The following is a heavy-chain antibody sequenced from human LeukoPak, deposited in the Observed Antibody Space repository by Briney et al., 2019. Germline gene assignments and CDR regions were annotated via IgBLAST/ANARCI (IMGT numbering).Heavy chain of an antibody. Sequence: PGRSLRLSCAASGFTFSSYGMHWVRQAPGKGLEWVAVIWYDGSNKYYADSVKGRFTISRDNSKNTLYLQMNSLRAEDTAVYYCARDWATTVTAPPGSYWYFDLWGRGTLVTVSS. J-gene: IGHJ2*01. V-gene: IGHV3-33*01. CDR3: ARDWATTVTAPPGSYWYFDL. CDR2: IWYDGSNK. D-gene: IGHD4-17*01. CDR1: GFTFSSYG.